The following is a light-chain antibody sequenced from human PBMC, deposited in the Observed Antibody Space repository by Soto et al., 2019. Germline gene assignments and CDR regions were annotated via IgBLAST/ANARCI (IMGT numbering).Light chain of an antibody. CDR1: KLGDKY. CDR2: QDN. Sequence: SYELTQSPSVSVSPGQTASITCSGDKLGDKYACWYQQKPGQSPVLVIYQDNKRPSGIPERFSGSNSGNTATLTISGTQAMDEADYYCQAWDSSTAGVVLGGGTKLTVL. J-gene: IGLJ2*01. CDR3: QAWDSSTAGVV. V-gene: IGLV3-1*01.